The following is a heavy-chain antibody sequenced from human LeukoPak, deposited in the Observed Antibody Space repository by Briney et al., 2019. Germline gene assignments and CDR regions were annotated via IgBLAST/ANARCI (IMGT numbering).Heavy chain of an antibody. Sequence: NPGGSLRLSRAASGFTFSDYYMSWIRQAPGKGLEWVSYISSSGSTIYYADSVKGRFTISRDNAKNSLYLQMNSLRAEDTAVYYCASYYYGSGSYSTEWGQGTLVTVSS. J-gene: IGHJ4*02. V-gene: IGHV3-11*01. D-gene: IGHD3-10*01. CDR1: GFTFSDYY. CDR2: ISSSGSTI. CDR3: ASYYYGSGSYSTE.